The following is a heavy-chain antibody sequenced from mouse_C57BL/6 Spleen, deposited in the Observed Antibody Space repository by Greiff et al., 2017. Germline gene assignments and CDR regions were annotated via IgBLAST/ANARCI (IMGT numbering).Heavy chain of an antibody. J-gene: IGHJ1*03. CDR2: INYDGSST. Sequence: EVMLVESGGGLVKPGGSLKLSCAASGFTFSDYGMHWVRQAPEKGLEWVANINYDGSSTYYLDSLKSRFIISRDNAKNILYLQMSSLKSEDTATYYCARDLYGNYGYFDVWGTGTTVTVSS. D-gene: IGHD2-1*01. CDR1: GFTFSDYG. CDR3: ARDLYGNYGYFDV. V-gene: IGHV5-16*01.